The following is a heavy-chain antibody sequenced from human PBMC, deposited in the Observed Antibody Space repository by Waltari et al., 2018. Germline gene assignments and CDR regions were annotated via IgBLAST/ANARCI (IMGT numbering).Heavy chain of an antibody. D-gene: IGHD6-6*01. CDR3: ASSSAYYFDY. CDR1: GGSFSGYY. CDR2: INHSGST. Sequence: QVQLQQWGAGLSKPSETLSLTCAVYGGSFSGYYWSWIRQPPGKGLEWIGEINHSGSTNYNPSLKSRVTISVDTSKNQFSLKLSSVTAADTAVYYCASSSAYYFDYWGQGTLVTVSS. V-gene: IGHV4-34*01. J-gene: IGHJ4*02.